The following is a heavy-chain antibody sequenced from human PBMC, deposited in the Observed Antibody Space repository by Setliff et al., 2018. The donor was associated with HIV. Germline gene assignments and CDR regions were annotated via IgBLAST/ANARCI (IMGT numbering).Heavy chain of an antibody. V-gene: IGHV4-39*01. J-gene: IGHJ6*03. CDR1: GGSISSSSYY. Sequence: SETLSLTCTVSGGSISSSSYYWGWIRQPPGKGLEWIGSIYYSGSTYYNSSLKSRVTISVDTSKNQFSLKLSSVTAADTAVYYCARHAGPYYNFWSGDYYMDVWGKGTTVTVSS. D-gene: IGHD3-3*01. CDR2: IYYSGST. CDR3: ARHAGPYYNFWSGDYYMDV.